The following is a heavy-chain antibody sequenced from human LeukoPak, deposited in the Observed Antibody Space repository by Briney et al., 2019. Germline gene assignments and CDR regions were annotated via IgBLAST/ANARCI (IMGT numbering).Heavy chain of an antibody. CDR2: ISAYNGNT. J-gene: IGHJ2*01. CDR1: GYTFTSYG. Sequence: GPVKVSCKASGYTFTSYGISWVRQAPGQGLEWMGWISAYNGNTNYAQKLQGRVTMTTDTPTSTAYMELRSLRSDDTAVYYCARGGYYDSSGYYNWYFDLWGRGTLVTVSS. CDR3: ARGGYYDSSGYYNWYFDL. V-gene: IGHV1-18*01. D-gene: IGHD3-22*01.